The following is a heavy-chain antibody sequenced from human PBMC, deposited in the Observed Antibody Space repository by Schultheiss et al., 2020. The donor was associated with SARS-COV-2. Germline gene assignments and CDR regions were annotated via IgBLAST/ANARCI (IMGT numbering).Heavy chain of an antibody. V-gene: IGHV4-34*01. J-gene: IGHJ4*02. CDR2: INHSGST. CDR3: AAVGYCSGGSCSKHY. CDR1: GGSFSGYY. D-gene: IGHD2-15*01. Sequence: SETLSLTCAVYGGSFSGYYWSWIRQPPGKGLEWIGEINHSGSTNYNPSLKSRVTISVDTSKNQFSLKLSSVTAADTAVYYCAAVGYCSGGSCSKHYWGQGTLVTVS.